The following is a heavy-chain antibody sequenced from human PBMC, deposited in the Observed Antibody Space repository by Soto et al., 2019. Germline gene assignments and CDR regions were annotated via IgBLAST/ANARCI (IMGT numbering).Heavy chain of an antibody. D-gene: IGHD3-3*01. Sequence: KTSETLSLTCAVSGGSISSGGYSWSWIRQPPGKGLEWIGYIYHSGSTYYNPSLKSRVTISVDRSKNQFSLKLSSVTAADTAVYYCARGTYYDFWSGYPYYFDYWGQGALVTVSS. CDR2: IYHSGST. J-gene: IGHJ4*02. CDR3: ARGTYYDFWSGYPYYFDY. CDR1: GGSISSGGYS. V-gene: IGHV4-30-2*01.